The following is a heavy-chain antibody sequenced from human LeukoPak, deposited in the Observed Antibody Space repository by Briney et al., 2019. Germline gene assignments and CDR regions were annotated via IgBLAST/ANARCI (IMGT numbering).Heavy chain of an antibody. CDR3: AGYSGYDFIRGFGY. J-gene: IGHJ4*02. CDR2: ISGSGGST. V-gene: IGHV3-23*01. D-gene: IGHD5-12*01. Sequence: GGSLRLSCAASGFTFSSYGMSWVRQAPGKGLEWVSAISGSGGSTYYADSVKGRSTISRDNSKNTLYLQMNSLRAEDTAVYYCAGYSGYDFIRGFGYWGQGTLVTVSS. CDR1: GFTFSSYG.